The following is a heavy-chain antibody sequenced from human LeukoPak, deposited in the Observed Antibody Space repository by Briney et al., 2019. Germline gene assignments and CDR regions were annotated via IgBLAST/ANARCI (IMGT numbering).Heavy chain of an antibody. CDR1: GFTFSSYA. D-gene: IGHD3-3*01. J-gene: IGHJ4*02. Sequence: LRLSCAASGFTFSSYAMSWIRQHPGKGLEWIGYIYYSGSTYYNPSLKSRVTISVDTSKNQFSLKLSSVTAADTAVYYCARFPGGDFWSGYYFDYWGQGTLVTVSS. CDR2: IYYSGST. CDR3: ARFPGGDFWSGYYFDY. V-gene: IGHV4-31*02.